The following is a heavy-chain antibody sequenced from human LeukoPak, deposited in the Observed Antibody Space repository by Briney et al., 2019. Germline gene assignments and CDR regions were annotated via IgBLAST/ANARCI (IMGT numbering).Heavy chain of an antibody. J-gene: IGHJ6*03. Sequence: ASVKVSCKASGYTFTSYGISWVRQAPGQGLEWMGWISAYNGNTNYAQKLQGRVTMTTDTSTSTAYMELRSLRSDDTAVYYCARAGYCSGGSCYSRYYYDYYMDVWGKGTTVTVSS. V-gene: IGHV1-18*01. CDR2: ISAYNGNT. CDR3: ARAGYCSGGSCYSRYYYDYYMDV. CDR1: GYTFTSYG. D-gene: IGHD2-15*01.